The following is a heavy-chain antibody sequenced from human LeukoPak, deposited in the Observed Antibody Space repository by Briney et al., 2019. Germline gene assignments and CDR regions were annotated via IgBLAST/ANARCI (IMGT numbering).Heavy chain of an antibody. CDR2: IKSDGSGT. D-gene: IGHD1-14*01. CDR3: AREFRKPSTGD. V-gene: IGHV3-74*01. Sequence: GGSLRLSCAASGFTFSSYLMHWVRQAPGKGLVWASRIKSDGSGTTYADSVKGRFTISRDNAKNTLYLQMNSLRAEDTAVYFCAREFRKPSTGDWGQGTLVTVSS. J-gene: IGHJ4*02. CDR1: GFTFSSYL.